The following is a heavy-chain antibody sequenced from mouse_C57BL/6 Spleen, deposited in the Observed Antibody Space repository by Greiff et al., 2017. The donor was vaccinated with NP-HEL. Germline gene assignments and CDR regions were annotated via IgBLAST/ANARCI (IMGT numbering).Heavy chain of an antibody. D-gene: IGHD2-3*01. V-gene: IGHV1-55*01. CDR2: IYPGSGST. CDR3: ARDGWLLSYAMDY. J-gene: IGHJ4*01. CDR1: GYTFTSYW. Sequence: QVQLKQPGAELVKPGASVKMSCKASGYTFTSYWITWVKQRPGQGLEWIGDIYPGSGSTNYNEKFKSKATLTVDTSSSTAYMQLSSLTSEDSAVYYCARDGWLLSYAMDYWGQGTSVTVSS.